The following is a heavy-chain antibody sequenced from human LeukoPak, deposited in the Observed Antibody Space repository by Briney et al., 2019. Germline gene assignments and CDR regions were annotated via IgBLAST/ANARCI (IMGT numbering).Heavy chain of an antibody. CDR2: ISAYNGNT. Sequence: ASVKVSCKASGYTFTSYGISWVRQAPGQGLEWMGWISAYNGNTNYAQKLQGRVTMTTDTSTSTAYMELRSLRSDDTAVYYCASWSSGSPPTNIWGQGSLVTVSS. CDR3: ASWSSGSPPTNI. CDR1: GYTFTSYG. V-gene: IGHV1-18*01. D-gene: IGHD6-19*01. J-gene: IGHJ4*02.